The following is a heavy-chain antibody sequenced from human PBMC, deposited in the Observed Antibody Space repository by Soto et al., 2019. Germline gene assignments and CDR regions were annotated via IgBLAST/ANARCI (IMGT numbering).Heavy chain of an antibody. J-gene: IGHJ4*02. CDR2: MNPNSGNT. V-gene: IGHV1-8*01. CDR3: ASSFDSSGYNDY. D-gene: IGHD3-22*01. CDR1: GYTFTSYD. Sequence: ASVKVSCKASGYTFTSYDINWVRQATGRGLEWMGWMNPNSGNTGYAQKFQGRVTMTRNTSISTAYMELSSLRSEDTAVYYCASSFDSSGYNDYWGQGTLVTVSS.